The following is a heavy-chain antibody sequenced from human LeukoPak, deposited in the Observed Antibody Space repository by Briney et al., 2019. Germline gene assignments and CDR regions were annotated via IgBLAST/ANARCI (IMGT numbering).Heavy chain of an antibody. V-gene: IGHV1-69*05. CDR2: IIPIFGTA. D-gene: IGHD4-23*01. CDR1: GGTFSSYA. CDR3: ARDKGGGYGGYFDY. Sequence: ASVKVSCKASGGTFSSYAISWLRQAPGQGLEWMGGIIPIFGTANYAQKFQGRVTITTDESTSTAYMELSSLRSEDTAVYYCARDKGGGYGGYFDYWGQGTLVTVSS. J-gene: IGHJ4*02.